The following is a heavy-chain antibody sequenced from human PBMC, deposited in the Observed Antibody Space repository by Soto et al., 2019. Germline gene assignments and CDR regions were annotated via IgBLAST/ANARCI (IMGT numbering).Heavy chain of an antibody. V-gene: IGHV4-59*01. D-gene: IGHD1-26*01. CDR2: ISYSGST. Sequence: QVQLQESGPGLVKPSETLSLTCTVSGGSITSAYWSWIRQPPGKGLECIGYISYSGSTNYNPSLTSRVTMSVDTSRIQFSLDLSSVTAADTAVYYCARSKGTTTPSIFGYWGQGTLVTVSS. CDR1: GGSITSAY. CDR3: ARSKGTTTPSIFGY. J-gene: IGHJ4*02.